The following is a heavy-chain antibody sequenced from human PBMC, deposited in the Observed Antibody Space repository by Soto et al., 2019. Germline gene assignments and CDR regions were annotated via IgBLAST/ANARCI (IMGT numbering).Heavy chain of an antibody. CDR1: GVSISNDVYY. CDR3: ARQEYGDYVFLDY. V-gene: IGHV4-31*03. CDR2: IYYTGST. D-gene: IGHD4-17*01. Sequence: SETLSLTCTVSGVSISNDVYYWTWIRQYPGKGLEWVGYIYYTGSTYYNPSLTSRVMMSVYMSKNQFSLKLSSVTAADTAVYYCARQEYGDYVFLDYWGQGTLVTVS. J-gene: IGHJ4*02.